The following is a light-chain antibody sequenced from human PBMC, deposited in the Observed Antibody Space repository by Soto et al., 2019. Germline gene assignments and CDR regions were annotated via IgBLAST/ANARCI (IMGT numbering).Light chain of an antibody. CDR3: QKYNSAPWT. V-gene: IGKV1-27*01. CDR1: QGISNY. J-gene: IGKJ1*01. CDR2: AAS. Sequence: DIQMTQSPSSLSASVGDRVTITCRASQGISNYLDWYQQKPGKVPKLLIYAASTFQSGVPSRFSGSGSGSDFTLTISSLQPEDVATYYCQKYNSAPWTFGQGTKVEIK.